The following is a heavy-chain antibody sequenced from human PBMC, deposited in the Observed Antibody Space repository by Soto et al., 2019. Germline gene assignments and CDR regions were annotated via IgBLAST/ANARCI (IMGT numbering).Heavy chain of an antibody. J-gene: IGHJ4*02. Sequence: GASVKVSCKASGYTFTSYDINWVRQAPGQGLEWMGWIRPYNGDTKYAQNLQGRVTMTTDTSTSTAYMEMRSLRSDDTAVYYCVRDLDGSGSYYTDYWGPGTLVTVSS. V-gene: IGHV1-18*01. CDR3: VRDLDGSGSYYTDY. CDR2: IRPYNGDT. CDR1: GYTFTSYD. D-gene: IGHD3-10*01.